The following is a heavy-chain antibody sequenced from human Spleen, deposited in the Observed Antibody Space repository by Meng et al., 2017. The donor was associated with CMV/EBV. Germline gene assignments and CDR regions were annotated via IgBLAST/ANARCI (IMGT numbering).Heavy chain of an antibody. V-gene: IGHV3-23*01. Sequence: GGSLRLSCAASGFSFRSYAMNWVRQAPGKGLEWVSSISGSGSTTYFADSVKGRFTISRDHSRNTVYLQMNSLRVEDTAVYHCAKLSLYCSGTSCYHDYWGQGSLVTVSS. CDR1: GFSFRSYA. D-gene: IGHD2-2*01. CDR3: AKLSLYCSGTSCYHDY. CDR2: ISGSGSTT. J-gene: IGHJ4*02.